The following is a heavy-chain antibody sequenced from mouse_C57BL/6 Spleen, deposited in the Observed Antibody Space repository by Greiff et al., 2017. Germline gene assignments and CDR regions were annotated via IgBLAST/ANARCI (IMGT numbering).Heavy chain of an antibody. CDR1: GYTFTSYW. Sequence: QVQLQQPGAEMVKPGASVKLSCKASGYTFTSYWMHWVKQRPGQGLEWIGMIHPNSGSTNYNEKFKSKATLTVDKSSSTAYMQLSSLTSEDSAVYYYAREDSSGYDAMDYWGQGTSVTVSS. V-gene: IGHV1-64*01. D-gene: IGHD3-2*02. CDR2: IHPNSGST. J-gene: IGHJ4*01. CDR3: AREDSSGYDAMDY.